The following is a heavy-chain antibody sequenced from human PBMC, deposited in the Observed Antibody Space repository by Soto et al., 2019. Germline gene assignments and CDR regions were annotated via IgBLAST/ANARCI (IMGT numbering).Heavy chain of an antibody. CDR2: ISYDGSNK. CDR3: VAGDPYYAMGV. V-gene: IGHV3-30-3*01. CDR1: GITLNNYF. J-gene: IGHJ6*02. Sequence: QVQLVESGGGVVQPGRSLRLSCVASGITLNNYFMYWVRQAPGKGLEWVAAISYDGSNKHYTDSVKGRFTISRDNYKHTLDLQTNSLRPEDTAVYYCVAGDPYYAMGVWGQGTTVTVSS.